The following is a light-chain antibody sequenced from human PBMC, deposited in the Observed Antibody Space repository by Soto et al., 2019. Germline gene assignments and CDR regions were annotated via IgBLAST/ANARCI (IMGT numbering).Light chain of an antibody. Sequence: SSELAQPPSVSVAPRQTARITCGGNNIGSKSVHWYQQKPGQAPVLVVCDDTDRPSGIPERFSGSNSGNTATLTISRVEAGDEADYYCQVWDSSSDHCVFGTGTKVTVL. J-gene: IGLJ1*01. CDR1: NIGSKS. V-gene: IGLV3-21*02. CDR3: QVWDSSSDHCV. CDR2: DDT.